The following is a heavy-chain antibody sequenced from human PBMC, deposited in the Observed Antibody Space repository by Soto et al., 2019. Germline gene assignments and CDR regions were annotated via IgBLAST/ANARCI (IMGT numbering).Heavy chain of an antibody. D-gene: IGHD2-21*02. Sequence: SGTLSLTCAVSGGSISSCFYSWSWIRQPPGQGLEWIGYIYNSGNTYYNTPLMSRVTISVDRPQNHFSLKLTSVTAADTAVYYCARGSDGVWNWFDPWGQGTQVTVS. CDR1: GGSISSCFYS. CDR3: ARGSDGVWNWFDP. V-gene: IGHV4-30-2*01. CDR2: IYNSGNT. J-gene: IGHJ5*02.